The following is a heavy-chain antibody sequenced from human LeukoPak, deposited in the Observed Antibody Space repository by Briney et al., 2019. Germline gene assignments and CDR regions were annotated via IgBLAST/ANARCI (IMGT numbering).Heavy chain of an antibody. CDR3: ARDGATVTTGGAFDI. CDR2: INPSGGST. D-gene: IGHD4-17*01. CDR1: GYTFTSYY. V-gene: IGHV1-46*01. Sequence: ASVKVSCKASGYTFTSYYMHWVRQAPGQGLEWMGIINPSGGSTSYAQKFQGRVTMTRDTSTSTVYMGLSSLRSEDTAVYYCARDGATVTTGGAFDIWGQGTMVTVSS. J-gene: IGHJ3*02.